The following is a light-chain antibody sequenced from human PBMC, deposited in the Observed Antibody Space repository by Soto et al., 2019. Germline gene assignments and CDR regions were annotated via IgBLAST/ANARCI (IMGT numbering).Light chain of an antibody. CDR2: GAS. CDR3: QQSNNWPCT. CDR1: QSISDT. J-gene: IGKJ1*01. V-gene: IGKV3-15*01. Sequence: DMVLTQSPATLSVSPGGIATLSCRASQSISDTLAWYQQKPGQAPRLLIHGASTRAPGFPARFSGSGSGTDFTLTISSLQSEDFAVYYCQQSNNWPCTFGQGTKVDIK.